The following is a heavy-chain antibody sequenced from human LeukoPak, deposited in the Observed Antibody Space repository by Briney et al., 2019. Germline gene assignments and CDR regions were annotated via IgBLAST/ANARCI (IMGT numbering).Heavy chain of an antibody. J-gene: IGHJ4*02. CDR2: IYYAGST. CDR1: GASINTYY. Sequence: SETLSLTCTVSGASINTYYWNWIWQPPGKGLEWIGSIYYAGSTNYNPSLKSRVTISLDTSKSHFSLKLNSVTAADTAVYYCARESGSHTGEFDYWGQGTLVTVSS. CDR3: ARESGSHTGEFDY. D-gene: IGHD1-26*01. V-gene: IGHV4-59*01.